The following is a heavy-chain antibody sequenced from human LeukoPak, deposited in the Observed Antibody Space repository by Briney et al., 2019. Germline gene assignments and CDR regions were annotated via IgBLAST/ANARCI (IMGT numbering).Heavy chain of an antibody. Sequence: SETLSLTCAVSGYSISSGYYWGWIRHPPGKGLELIGSIYHSGSTYYNPSLKSRVTISVDTCKNQFSMKLSSVTAADTAVYYCAREGSSWYYAFDIWGQGTMVTVSS. J-gene: IGHJ3*02. CDR2: IYHSGST. V-gene: IGHV4-38-2*02. CDR3: AREGSSWYYAFDI. D-gene: IGHD6-13*01. CDR1: GYSISSGYY.